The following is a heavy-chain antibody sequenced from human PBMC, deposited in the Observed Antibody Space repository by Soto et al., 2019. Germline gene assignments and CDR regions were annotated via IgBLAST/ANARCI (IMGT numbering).Heavy chain of an antibody. CDR2: IVVGSGNT. J-gene: IGHJ6*02. CDR1: GFTFTSSA. Sequence: ASVKVSCKASGFTFTSSAVQWVRQARGQRREWIGWIVVGSGNTNYAQKFQERVTITRDMSTSTAYMELSSLRSEDTAVYYCAAPYSSSWYSRMDGWAQGNTVTVSS. V-gene: IGHV1-58*01. D-gene: IGHD6-13*01. CDR3: AAPYSSSWYSRMDG.